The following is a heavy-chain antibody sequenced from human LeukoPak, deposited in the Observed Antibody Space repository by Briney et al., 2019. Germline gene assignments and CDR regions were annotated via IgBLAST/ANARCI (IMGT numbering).Heavy chain of an antibody. Sequence: GRSLRLSCATSGFTFVEYTMVWVRQAPGKGLEWVGFIKSREDGGTTAYAASVKGRFTISRDDSKSIAYLQLNSLKSEDTAVYYCTLSGAGWGQGTLVTVSS. J-gene: IGHJ4*02. CDR3: TLSGAG. D-gene: IGHD3-10*01. V-gene: IGHV3-49*04. CDR2: IKSREDGGTT. CDR1: GFTFVEYT.